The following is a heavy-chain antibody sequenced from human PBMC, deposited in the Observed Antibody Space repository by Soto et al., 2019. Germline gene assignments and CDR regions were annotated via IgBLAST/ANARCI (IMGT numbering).Heavy chain of an antibody. V-gene: IGHV3-23*01. CDR2: ISGSGGST. CDR1: GFTFSSYA. D-gene: IGHD2-8*01. CDR3: AKDPDYCTNGVCAGAFDI. J-gene: IGHJ3*02. Sequence: GGSLRLSCAASGFTFSSYAMSWVRQAPGKGLEWVSAISGSGGSTYYADSVKGRFTISRDNSKNTLYLQMNSLRAEDTAVYYCAKDPDYCTNGVCAGAFDIWGQGTMVTVSS.